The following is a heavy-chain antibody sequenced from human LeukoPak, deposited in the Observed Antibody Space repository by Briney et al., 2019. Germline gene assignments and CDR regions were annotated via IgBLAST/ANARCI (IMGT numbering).Heavy chain of an antibody. V-gene: IGHV3-30*02. CDR3: ARDRSRLFDY. Sequence: GGSLRLSCAASGFTFSSYGMHWVRQAPGKGLEWVAFIRYDGSNKYYADSVKGRFTISRDNAKNSLYLQMNSLRAEDTAVYYCARDRSRLFDYWGQGTLVTVSS. D-gene: IGHD3-22*01. J-gene: IGHJ4*02. CDR2: IRYDGSNK. CDR1: GFTFSSYG.